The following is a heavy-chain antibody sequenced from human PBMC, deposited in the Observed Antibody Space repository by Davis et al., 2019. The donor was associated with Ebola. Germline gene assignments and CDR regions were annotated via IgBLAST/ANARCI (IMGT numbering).Heavy chain of an antibody. V-gene: IGHV3-21*05. D-gene: IGHD3-3*01. CDR2: ISSSSSYI. Sequence: GESLKISCAASGFTFSSYEMNWVRQAPGKGLEWVSYISSSSSYIYYADSVKGRFTISRDNSKNTLYLQMNSLRAEDTAVYYCARGLRFLEWFRRRKKDAFDIWGQGTMVTVSS. CDR1: GFTFSSYE. CDR3: ARGLRFLEWFRRRKKDAFDI. J-gene: IGHJ3*02.